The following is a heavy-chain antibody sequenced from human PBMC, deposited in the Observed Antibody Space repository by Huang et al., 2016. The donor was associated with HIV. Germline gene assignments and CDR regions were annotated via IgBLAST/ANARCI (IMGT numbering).Heavy chain of an antibody. CDR2: IIGYNGKT. J-gene: IGHJ1*01. CDR3: ARERYYYDRSGYYTPVEYFHH. V-gene: IGHV1-18*01. D-gene: IGHD3-22*01. CDR1: GYTFTNYA. Sequence: QVQLVQSGAEVKKPGASVKVSCKASGYTFTNYAINWVRQAPGQSLEWMGWIIGYNGKTNYAQKVQGRVTMTKDTSTSTAYMELRSLISDDTAAYYCARERYYYDRSGYYTPVEYFHHWGQGTLVTVSS.